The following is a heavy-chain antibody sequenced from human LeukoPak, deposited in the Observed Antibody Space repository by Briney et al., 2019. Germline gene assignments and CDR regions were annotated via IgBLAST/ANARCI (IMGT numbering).Heavy chain of an antibody. J-gene: IGHJ5*02. CDR3: ARVRGYRYGFS. CDR1: GFTFSNYD. CDR2: ISGSGNTI. V-gene: IGHV3-48*03. Sequence: GGSLRLSCAASGFTFSNYDMNWVRQAPGKGLEWVSYISGSGNTIYYVDSVKGRFTISRDNAKSSLYLQMNSLRAKDTAVYYCARVRGYRYGFSWGQGTLVTASS. D-gene: IGHD5-18*01.